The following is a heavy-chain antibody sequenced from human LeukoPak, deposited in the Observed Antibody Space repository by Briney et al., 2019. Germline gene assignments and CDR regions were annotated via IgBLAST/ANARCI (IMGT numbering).Heavy chain of an antibody. Sequence: GASVKVSCKASGYTFTSYAMNWMRQAPGQGLEWMGWINTNTGNPTNAQGFTGRFVFSLDTSVSTAYLQISSLKAEDTAVYYCARESGGSSGWFGRFDPWGQGTLVTVSS. D-gene: IGHD6-19*01. CDR2: INTNTGNP. V-gene: IGHV7-4-1*02. CDR3: ARESGGSSGWFGRFDP. J-gene: IGHJ5*02. CDR1: GYTFTSYA.